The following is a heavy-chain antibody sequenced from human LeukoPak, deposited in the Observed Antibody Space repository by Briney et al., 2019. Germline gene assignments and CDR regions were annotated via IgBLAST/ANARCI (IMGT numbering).Heavy chain of an antibody. Sequence: PGGSLRLSCAASGFTFSSYAMHWVRQAPGKGLEWAAVISYDGSNKYYADSVKGRFTISRDNSKNTLYLQMNSLRAEDTAVYYCARARHYDFWSGYSQRFDYWGQGTLVTVSS. J-gene: IGHJ4*02. V-gene: IGHV3-30-3*01. CDR3: ARARHYDFWSGYSQRFDY. CDR2: ISYDGSNK. D-gene: IGHD3-3*01. CDR1: GFTFSSYA.